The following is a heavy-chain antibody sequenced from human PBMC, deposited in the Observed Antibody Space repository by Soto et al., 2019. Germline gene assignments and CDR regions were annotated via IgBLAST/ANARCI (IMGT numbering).Heavy chain of an antibody. V-gene: IGHV3-30*18. D-gene: IGHD6-13*01. CDR2: ISYDGSNK. J-gene: IGHJ6*02. CDR3: AKDGDSSPIYYYYGMDV. Sequence: QPGGSLRLSCAASGFTFSSYGMHWVRQAPGKGLEWVAVISYDGSNKYYADSVKGRFTISRDNSKNTLYLQMNSLRAEDTAVYYCAKDGDSSPIYYYYGMDVWGQGTTVTVSS. CDR1: GFTFSSYG.